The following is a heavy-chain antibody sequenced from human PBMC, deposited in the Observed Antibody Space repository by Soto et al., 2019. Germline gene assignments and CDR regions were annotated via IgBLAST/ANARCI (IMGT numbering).Heavy chain of an antibody. CDR1: GYSFTSYW. V-gene: IGHV5-51*01. Sequence: GESLKISCKGSGYSFTSYWIGWVRQMPGKGLEWMGIIYPGDSDTRYSPSFQGQVTISADKSISTAYLQWSSLKASDTAMYYCARQETSVLRYFDSLRRSSHFKCWGRVTMVVFSS. CDR3: ARQETSVLRYFDSLRRSSHFKC. J-gene: IGHJ4*02. CDR2: IYPGDSDT. D-gene: IGHD3-9*01.